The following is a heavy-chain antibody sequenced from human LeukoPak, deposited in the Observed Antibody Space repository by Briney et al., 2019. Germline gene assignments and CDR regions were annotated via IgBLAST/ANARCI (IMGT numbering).Heavy chain of an antibody. V-gene: IGHV5-51*01. D-gene: IGHD4-23*01. J-gene: IGHJ4*02. CDR3: ARLEGNAFLDY. CDR1: GYTFTTYW. CDR2: IYPSDSDT. Sequence: GESLKISCKGSGYTFTTYWIGWVRQMPGKGLEWMGIIYPSDSDTRYSPSFQGQVTMSADKSISTAYLQWSSLKASDTAMYYCARLEGNAFLDYWGQGTLVTVSS.